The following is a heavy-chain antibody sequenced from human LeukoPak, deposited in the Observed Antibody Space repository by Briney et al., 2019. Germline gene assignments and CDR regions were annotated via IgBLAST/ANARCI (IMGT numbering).Heavy chain of an antibody. J-gene: IGHJ4*02. CDR1: GFTSNDHA. Sequence: GGSLRLSCTASGFTSNDHAMHWVRQAPGKGLEWVSGIMWDSSRIGYADSVKGRFTISRDNAKNSLYLQMNSLRPEDTALYYCGKDISAGGLDFWGQGTLVTVTS. D-gene: IGHD6-13*01. CDR3: GKDISAGGLDF. CDR2: IMWDSSRI. V-gene: IGHV3-9*02.